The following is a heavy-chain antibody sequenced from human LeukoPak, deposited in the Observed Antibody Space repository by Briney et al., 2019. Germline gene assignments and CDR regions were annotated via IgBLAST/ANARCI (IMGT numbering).Heavy chain of an antibody. V-gene: IGHV4-39*01. Sequence: SETLSLTCTVSGGSISSSSYYWGWIRQPPGKGLEWIGSIYYSGSTYYNPSLKSRVTISVDTSKNQFSLKLSSVTAADTAVYYCARGYEVLSYYYGMDVWGQGTTATVSS. CDR2: IYYSGST. D-gene: IGHD2-2*01. CDR3: ARGYEVLSYYYGMDV. CDR1: GGSISSSSYY. J-gene: IGHJ6*02.